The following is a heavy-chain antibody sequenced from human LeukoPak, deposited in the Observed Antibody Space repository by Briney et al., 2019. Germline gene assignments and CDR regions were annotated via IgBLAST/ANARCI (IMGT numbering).Heavy chain of an antibody. V-gene: IGHV1-18*04. CDR2: ISAYNGNT. Sequence: ASVKVSCKASGYTFTGYYMDWVRQAPGEGLEWMGWISAYNGNTNYAQNFQDRVTMTIDTSTSTGYMELRSLASDDTAVYYCASRQLERQAHYYMDVWGKGTTVFVSS. J-gene: IGHJ6*03. CDR3: ASRQLERQAHYYMDV. CDR1: GYTFTGYY. D-gene: IGHD1-1*01.